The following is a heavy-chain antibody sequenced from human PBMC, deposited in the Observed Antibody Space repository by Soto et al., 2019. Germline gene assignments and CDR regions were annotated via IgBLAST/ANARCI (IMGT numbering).Heavy chain of an antibody. D-gene: IGHD3-3*01. J-gene: IGHJ4*02. Sequence: QVQLHQSGPGLVKPSQTLSLSCGISGDSVSSNRAAWSWIRQSPSRGLEWLGRTYYRSKWYNDYAVSVRSRIIMNPDTSKNHFSLQLKSVNPEDTAVYFCARDYPHWSGTNCSTVFDSWGQGTLVTVSS. CDR3: ARDYPHWSGTNCSTVFDS. CDR2: TYYRSKWYN. V-gene: IGHV6-1*01. CDR1: GDSVSSNRAA.